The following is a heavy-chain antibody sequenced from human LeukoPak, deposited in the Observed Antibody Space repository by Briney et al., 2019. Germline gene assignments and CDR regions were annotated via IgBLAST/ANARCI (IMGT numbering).Heavy chain of an antibody. CDR1: GYTFNNYG. J-gene: IGHJ5*02. V-gene: IGHV1-18*01. CDR3: AKDWHILPGRNCFDP. CDR2: VTSYNGDT. D-gene: IGHD3-9*01. Sequence: ASVKVSCKASGYTFNNYGISWVRQAPGQGLEWVGWVTSYNGDTNYAQRFQGRVTMSTDTSTSTAYMELRSLRFDDTAIYYCAKDWHILPGRNCFDPWGQGTLVTVSS.